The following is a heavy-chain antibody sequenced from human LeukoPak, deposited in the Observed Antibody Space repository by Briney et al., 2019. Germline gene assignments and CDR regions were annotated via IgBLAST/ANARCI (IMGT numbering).Heavy chain of an antibody. CDR2: IIPIFGTA. CDR1: GGTFSSYA. V-gene: IGHV1-69*13. Sequence: ASVKVSCKASGGTFSSYAISWVRQAPGQGLEWMGGIIPIFGTANYAQKFQGRVTITADESTSTAYMELSSLRSEDTAVYYCARLYCSSTSCYAGEWGVHYYYGMDVWGQGTTVTVSS. J-gene: IGHJ6*02. D-gene: IGHD2-2*01. CDR3: ARLYCSSTSCYAGEWGVHYYYGMDV.